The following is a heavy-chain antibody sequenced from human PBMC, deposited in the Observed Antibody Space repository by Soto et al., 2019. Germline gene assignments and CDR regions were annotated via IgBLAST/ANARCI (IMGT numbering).Heavy chain of an antibody. CDR2: SFYMGTT. CDR1: GDSISNYY. CDR3: ARVSCSCDTCHGDLAYFSYMYV. J-gene: IGHJ6*02. V-gene: IGHV4-59*01. Sequence: QVQLQESGPGLVKPSETLSLTCTVSGDSISNYYWTWIRQPPGKGLEWIGFSFYMGTTSYTPSLRSRATIAFDTSKNHFSLRLTAVTAADTALYFCARVSCSCDTCHGDLAYFSYMYVWGQGTTVTVSS. D-gene: IGHD2-2*02.